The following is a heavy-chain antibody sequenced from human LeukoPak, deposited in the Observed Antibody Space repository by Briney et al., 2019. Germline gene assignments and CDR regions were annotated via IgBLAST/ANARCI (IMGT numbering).Heavy chain of an antibody. V-gene: IGHV4-34*01. CDR3: ARGQYYDVLTGNYKNWFDP. Sequence: SETLSLTCVVYGGSFSGHYWSWIRQPPGMGLEWFGEINYSGSTNYNPSLKSQVTISGDTSKNQFSLKLSSVTAADTAVYYCARGQYYDVLTGNYKNWFDPWGQGTLVTVSS. CDR2: INYSGST. D-gene: IGHD3-9*01. CDR1: GGSFSGHY. J-gene: IGHJ5*02.